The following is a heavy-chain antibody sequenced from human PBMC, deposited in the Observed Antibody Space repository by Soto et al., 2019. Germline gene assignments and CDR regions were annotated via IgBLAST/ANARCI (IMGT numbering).Heavy chain of an antibody. CDR2: INAGNGNT. J-gene: IGHJ6*03. CDR1: GYTFTSYA. D-gene: IGHD3-9*01. Sequence: QVQLVQSGAEVKKPGASVKVSCKASGYTFTSYAMHWVRQAPGQRLEWMGWINAGNGNTKYSQKFQGRVTITRDTSASTAYMELSSLRSEDTAVYYCALRYFDWSPTLKYMDVWGQGTTVTVSS. CDR3: ALRYFDWSPTLKYMDV. V-gene: IGHV1-3*01.